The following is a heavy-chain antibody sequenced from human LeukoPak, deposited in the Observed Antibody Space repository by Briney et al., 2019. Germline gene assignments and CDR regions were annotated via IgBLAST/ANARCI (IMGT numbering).Heavy chain of an antibody. CDR2: ISGSGGST. CDR1: GFTFSSYA. CDR3: AKDKHAGERAGREGYFDY. D-gene: IGHD4-17*01. J-gene: IGHJ4*02. Sequence: QPGGSLRLSCAASGFTFSSYAMSWVRQAPGKGLEWVSAISGSGGSTYCADSVKGRFTVSRDSSKNTLYLQMNSLRAENTAVYYCAKDKHAGERAGREGYFDYWGQGTLVTVSS. V-gene: IGHV3-23*01.